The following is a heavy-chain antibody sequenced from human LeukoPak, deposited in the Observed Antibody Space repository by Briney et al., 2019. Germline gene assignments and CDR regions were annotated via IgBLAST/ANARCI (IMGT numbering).Heavy chain of an antibody. CDR3: ARLSPPRQWLVPGIDY. V-gene: IGHV5-51*01. J-gene: IGHJ4*02. CDR2: IYPGDSDT. D-gene: IGHD6-19*01. CDR1: GYNFTSYW. Sequence: GASLQISCKGSGYNFTSYWIGWVRQLPGKGVEWMGIIYPGDSDTRYSPSFQGQVTISADKSISTAYLQWSSLKASDTAMYYCARLSPPRQWLVPGIDYWGQGTLVTVSS.